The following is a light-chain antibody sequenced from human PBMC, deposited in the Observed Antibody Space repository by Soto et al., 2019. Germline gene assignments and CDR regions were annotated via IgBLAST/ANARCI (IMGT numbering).Light chain of an antibody. J-gene: IGKJ1*01. CDR3: QQYNSYPWT. CDR2: DVS. Sequence: DIQMTQSPSTLSASVGDRVTITCRASQSISSWLAWYHQKPGKAPKLLIYDVSSLESGVPSRFSGSGSGTEFTLTISSLQPDDFTTYYCQQYNSYPWTFGRGTKVEIK. V-gene: IGKV1-5*01. CDR1: QSISSW.